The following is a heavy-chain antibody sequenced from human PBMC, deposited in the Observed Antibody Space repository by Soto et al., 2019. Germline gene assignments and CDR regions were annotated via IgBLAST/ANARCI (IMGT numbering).Heavy chain of an antibody. CDR2: MNPNSGNT. Sequence: ASVKVSCKASGYTFTSYDINWVRQATGQGLEWMGWMNPNSGNTGYAQKFQGRVTMTRNTSISTAYMELGSLRSEDTAVYYCARANYDFWPGVELDHYYYYYYMDVWGKGTTVTVSS. CDR3: ARANYDFWPGVELDHYYYYYYMDV. V-gene: IGHV1-8*01. CDR1: GYTFTSYD. J-gene: IGHJ6*03. D-gene: IGHD3-3*01.